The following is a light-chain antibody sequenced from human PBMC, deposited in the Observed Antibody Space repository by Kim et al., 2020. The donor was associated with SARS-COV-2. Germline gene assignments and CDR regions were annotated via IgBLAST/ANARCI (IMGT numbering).Light chain of an antibody. V-gene: IGKV1-39*01. CDR3: QQSYITPFT. J-gene: IGKJ3*01. CDR2: AAS. CDR1: RSISSH. Sequence: ASVGDRVTITCRTTRSISSHLNWYQQRPGRAPKLLISAASTLQGGVPSRFSGGGSETDFTLTSSSLQPEDFASYFCQQSYITPFTFGPGTKVDIK.